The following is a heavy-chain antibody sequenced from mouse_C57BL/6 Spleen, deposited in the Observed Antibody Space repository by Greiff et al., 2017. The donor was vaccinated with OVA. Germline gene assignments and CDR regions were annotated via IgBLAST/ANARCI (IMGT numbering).Heavy chain of an antibody. CDR3: ARWGTTVVATQYYFDY. CDR1: CYHFKRQG. J-gene: IGHJ2*01. Sequence: QVQLEPSGAGLARPWASGKLFWKASCYHFKRQGISWVKPRNGKGLEWIGEIYPRSGNTYYNEKFKGKATLTADKSSSTAYMELRSLTSEDSAVYFCARWGTTVVATQYYFDYWGQGTTLTVSS. D-gene: IGHD1-1*01. CDR2: IYPRSGNT. V-gene: IGHV1-81*01.